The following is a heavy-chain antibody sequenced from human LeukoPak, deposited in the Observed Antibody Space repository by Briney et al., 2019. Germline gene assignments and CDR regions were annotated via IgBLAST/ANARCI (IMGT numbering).Heavy chain of an antibody. CDR2: IYYSGST. V-gene: IGHV4-59*01. CDR3: ASAFGYIGFDY. D-gene: IGHD6-13*01. J-gene: IGHJ4*02. Sequence: SETLSLTCTVSGGSISSYYWSWIRQPPGKGLEWIGYIYYSGSTNYNPSLKSRVTISVDTPKNQFSLKLSSVTAADTAVYYCASAFGYIGFDYWGQGTLVTVSS. CDR1: GGSISSYY.